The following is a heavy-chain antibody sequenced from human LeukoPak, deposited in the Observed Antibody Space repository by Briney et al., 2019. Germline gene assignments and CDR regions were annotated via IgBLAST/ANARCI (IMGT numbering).Heavy chain of an antibody. CDR1: GFTVSSNY. D-gene: IGHD3-16*01. V-gene: IGHV3-53*05. CDR2: IYSGGST. Sequence: GGSLRLSCAASGFTVSSNYMSWVRQAPGKGLEWVSVIYSGGSTYYADSVKGRFTISRDNSKNTLYLQMNSLRAEDTAVYYCARRTGGEALDYWGQGTLVTVSS. CDR3: ARRTGGEALDY. J-gene: IGHJ4*02.